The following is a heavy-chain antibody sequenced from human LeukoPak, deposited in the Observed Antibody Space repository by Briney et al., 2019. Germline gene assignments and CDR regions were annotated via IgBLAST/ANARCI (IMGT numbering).Heavy chain of an antibody. CDR3: ASRKLGNDY. V-gene: IGHV4-59*02. D-gene: IGHD7-27*01. CDR1: GGSVSDYY. CDR2: IYYTGT. Sequence: SETLSLTCTVSGGSVSDYYWSWIRQSPGKGLEWIGYIYYTGTSYNPSLKSRVTISADTSNNQFSLNLSSVTAADTAVYYCASRKLGNDYWGQGTLVTVSS. J-gene: IGHJ4*02.